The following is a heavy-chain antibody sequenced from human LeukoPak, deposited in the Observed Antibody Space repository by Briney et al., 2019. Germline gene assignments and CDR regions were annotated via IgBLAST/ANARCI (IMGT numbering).Heavy chain of an antibody. CDR3: ARGPHWVTGDYDAFDI. V-gene: IGHV4-34*01. CDR2: INHSGST. D-gene: IGHD4-17*01. Sequence: SETLSLTCAVYGGSFSGYYWSWIRQPPGKGLEWIGEINHSGSTNYNPSLTSQFTISVDTSKNQFSLKLTSVTATDTAVYYCARGPHWVTGDYDAFDIWGQGTMVTVSS. J-gene: IGHJ3*02. CDR1: GGSFSGYY.